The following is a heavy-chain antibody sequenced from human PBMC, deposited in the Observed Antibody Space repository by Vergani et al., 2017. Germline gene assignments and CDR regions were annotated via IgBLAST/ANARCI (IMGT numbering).Heavy chain of an antibody. D-gene: IGHD6-13*01. V-gene: IGHV4-61*08. J-gene: IGHJ5*02. CDR1: GGSISSGDYY. CDR3: ARAVTNQPGIAAAGFDWFDP. CDR2: IYYSGST. Sequence: QVQLQESGPGLVKPSQTLSLTCTVSGGSISSGDYYWSWIRQPPGKGLEWIGYIYYSGSTNYNPSLKSRVTISVDTSKNQFSLKLSSVTAADTAVYYCARAVTNQPGIAAAGFDWFDPWGQGTLVTVSS.